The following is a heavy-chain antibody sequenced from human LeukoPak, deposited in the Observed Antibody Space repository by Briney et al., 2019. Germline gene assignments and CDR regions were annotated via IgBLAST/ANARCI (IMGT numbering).Heavy chain of an antibody. J-gene: IGHJ4*02. V-gene: IGHV4-34*01. CDR2: INHSGST. CDR1: GGSFSGYH. CDR3: ARGNYDYFDS. Sequence: SETLSLTCAVYGGSFSGYHWSWIRQPPAKRLEWIGEINHSGSTNYNPSLKSRVTISVDTSKNQFSLKLSSVTAADTAVYFCARGNYDYFDSWGQGTLVTVSS. D-gene: IGHD1-7*01.